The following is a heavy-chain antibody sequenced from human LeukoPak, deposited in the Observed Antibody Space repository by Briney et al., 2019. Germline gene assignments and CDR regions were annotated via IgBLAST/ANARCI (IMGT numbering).Heavy chain of an antibody. D-gene: IGHD6-19*01. CDR1: GXXXXXYA. CDR2: MSGSGGXT. V-gene: IGHV3-23*01. CDR3: XKXQGQWLVPVDY. J-gene: IGHJ4*02. Sequence: GGSLRLSCAAXGXXXXXYAXXXXXXXPGXGLEWVSSMSGSGGXTXXXXSVKGRFTISRDNSKNTLYLQMNNLRAEDTALXYXXKXQGQWLVPVDYWGXGTLVTVSS.